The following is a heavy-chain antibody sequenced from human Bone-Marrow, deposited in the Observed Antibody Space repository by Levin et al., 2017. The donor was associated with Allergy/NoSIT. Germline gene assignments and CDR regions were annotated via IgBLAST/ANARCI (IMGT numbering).Heavy chain of an antibody. CDR2: IEQDGSKT. Sequence: LSLPCAVSGFTFGRYWMSWVRQAPGKGLEWVANIEQDGSKTFYVDSVRGRFTVSKDNAKSSLYLQVNSLRTEDTAVYYCARDSPGYGGYDYWGQGTLVSVSS. J-gene: IGHJ4*02. CDR1: GFTFGRYW. D-gene: IGHD5-12*01. CDR3: ARDSPGYGGYDY. V-gene: IGHV3-7*01.